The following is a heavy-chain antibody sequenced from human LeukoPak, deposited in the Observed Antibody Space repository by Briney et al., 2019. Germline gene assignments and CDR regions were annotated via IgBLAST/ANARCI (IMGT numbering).Heavy chain of an antibody. D-gene: IGHD4-23*01. CDR1: GFTFSSYS. CDR2: ISSGGNYI. Sequence: GGSLRLSCAASGFTFSSYSMNWVRQAPGKGLEWVSSISSGGNYIYYADSVKGRFTISRDNAENSLYLQMNSLRAEDTAVFFCARGTVVTGFFDYWGQGNLVTVSS. J-gene: IGHJ4*02. CDR3: ARGTVVTGFFDY. V-gene: IGHV3-21*01.